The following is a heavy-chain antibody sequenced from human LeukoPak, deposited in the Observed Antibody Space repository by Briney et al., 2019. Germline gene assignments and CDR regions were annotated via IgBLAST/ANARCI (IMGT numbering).Heavy chain of an antibody. V-gene: IGHV1-69*05. Sequence: SVKVSCKASGGTFSSYAISWVRQAPGQGLEWMGGIIPIFGTANYAQKLQGRVTMTTDTSTSTAYMELRSLRSDDTAVYYCARGWITMVRGVISPNWFDPWGQGTLVTVSS. CDR2: IIPIFGTA. D-gene: IGHD3-10*01. CDR1: GGTFSSYA. J-gene: IGHJ5*02. CDR3: ARGWITMVRGVISPNWFDP.